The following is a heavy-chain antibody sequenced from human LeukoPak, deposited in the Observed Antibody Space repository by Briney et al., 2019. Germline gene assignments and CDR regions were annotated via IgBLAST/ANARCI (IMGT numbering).Heavy chain of an antibody. D-gene: IGHD3-22*01. Sequence: GGSLRLSCAASGFTVSSNYMSWVRQAPGKGLEWVSVIYSGGSTYYADSVKGRFTISRDNSKNTLYLQMNSLRAEDTAVYYCAFHYYDSSGSLRNYFDYWGQGTLVTVSS. CDR3: AFHYYDSSGSLRNYFDY. CDR2: IYSGGST. V-gene: IGHV3-53*01. J-gene: IGHJ4*02. CDR1: GFTVSSNY.